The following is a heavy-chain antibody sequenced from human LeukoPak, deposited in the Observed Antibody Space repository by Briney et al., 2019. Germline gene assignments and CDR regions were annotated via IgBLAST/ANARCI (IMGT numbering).Heavy chain of an antibody. Sequence: QAGGSLRLSCAASGFTFSTYGMHWVRQAPGKGLEWVSFIRYVGINKYYADSVRGRFTISRDNSKNTLYLQMNSLRAEDTAVYYCAKDTGQQLVGGYYFDYWGQGTLVTVSS. CDR1: GFTFSTYG. J-gene: IGHJ4*02. D-gene: IGHD6-13*01. CDR2: IRYVGINK. CDR3: AKDTGQQLVGGYYFDY. V-gene: IGHV3-30*02.